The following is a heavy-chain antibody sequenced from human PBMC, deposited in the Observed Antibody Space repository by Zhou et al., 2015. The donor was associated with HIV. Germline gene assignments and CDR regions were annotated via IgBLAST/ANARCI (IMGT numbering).Heavy chain of an antibody. CDR2: IVPFFLAI. Sequence: QVQLVQSGAEVKKSGSSVRVSCQTSGGTFANYAFIWVRQAPGQGLVWMGGIVPFFLAINYAPQFQGRVTISADESTSTAYMEMSSLASEDTAVYYCARGKLLWFGGSGHYVMDVWGQGTTVTVSS. V-gene: IGHV1-69*01. CDR3: ARGKLLWFGGSGHYVMDV. J-gene: IGHJ6*01. CDR1: GGTFANYA. D-gene: IGHD3-10*01.